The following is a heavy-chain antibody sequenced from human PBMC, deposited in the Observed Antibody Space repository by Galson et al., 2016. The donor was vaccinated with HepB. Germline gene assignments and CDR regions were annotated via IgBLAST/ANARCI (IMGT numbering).Heavy chain of an antibody. D-gene: IGHD6-19*01. J-gene: IGHJ4*02. Sequence: SETLSLTCTVSGGSISSSSYYWGWIRQPPGKGLAWIGSIYYSGTTNYNPSLKSRVTISVDSSRNLFSLKLSSVTAADTAVYYCARKVKQWLGKYYFDYWGQGTLVTVSS. CDR3: ARKVKQWLGKYYFDY. CDR2: IYYSGTT. V-gene: IGHV4-39*07. CDR1: GGSISSSSYY.